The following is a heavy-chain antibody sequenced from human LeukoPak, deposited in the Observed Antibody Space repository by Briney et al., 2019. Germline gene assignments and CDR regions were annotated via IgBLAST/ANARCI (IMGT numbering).Heavy chain of an antibody. J-gene: IGHJ4*02. CDR1: GFTFSSYA. V-gene: IGHV3-23*01. CDR3: AKDKTYPSITGTRAFDY. CDR2: IRGSGGST. Sequence: GGSLRLSCAASGFTFSSYAMSWVRQAPGKGLEWVSAIRGSGGSTYYADSVKGRFTISRDNSKNTLYLQMNSLRAEDTAVYYCAKDKTYPSITGTRAFDYWGQGTLVTVSS. D-gene: IGHD1-7*01.